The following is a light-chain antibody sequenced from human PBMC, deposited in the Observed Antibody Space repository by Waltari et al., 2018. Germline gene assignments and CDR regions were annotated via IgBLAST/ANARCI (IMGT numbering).Light chain of an antibody. CDR2: DVS. CDR1: SSDVGGYNY. CDR3: CSYAGSYTYVV. J-gene: IGLJ2*01. V-gene: IGLV2-11*01. Sequence: QSALTQPRSVSGSPGQSVTISCTGTSSDVGGYNYVSWYQPHPGNAPKLMIYDVSKRPSGVPDRFSGSKSGNTASLTISGLQAEDEADYYCCSYAGSYTYVVFGGGTKLTVL.